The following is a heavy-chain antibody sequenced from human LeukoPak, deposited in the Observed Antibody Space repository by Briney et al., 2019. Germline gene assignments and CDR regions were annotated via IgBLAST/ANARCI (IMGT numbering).Heavy chain of an antibody. J-gene: IGHJ4*02. V-gene: IGHV3-7*01. CDR2: INPDGRQK. Sequence: GGSLRLSCAVSGFTFNTSWMHWVRQAPGTGLEWVANINPDGRQKHYVDSLKGRFSISRDNGRSSLYLQMDSLRVEDTAVYYCMSDSFDNWGQGTLVTVSS. CDR1: GFTFNTSW. CDR3: MSDSFDN.